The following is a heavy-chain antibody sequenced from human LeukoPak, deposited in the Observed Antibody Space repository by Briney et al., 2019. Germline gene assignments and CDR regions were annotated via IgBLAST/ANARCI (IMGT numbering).Heavy chain of an antibody. J-gene: IGHJ4*02. V-gene: IGHV1-8*01. D-gene: IGHD3-3*01. CDR3: ARAATIFGVVTLFDY. CDR1: GYTFTSYD. CDR2: MNPNSGNT. Sequence: ASVKVSCKASGYTFTSYDINWVRQATGQGLEWMGWMNPNSGNTGYAQRFQGRVTMTRNTSISTAYMELSSLRSEDTAVYYCARAATIFGVVTLFDYWGQGTLVTVSS.